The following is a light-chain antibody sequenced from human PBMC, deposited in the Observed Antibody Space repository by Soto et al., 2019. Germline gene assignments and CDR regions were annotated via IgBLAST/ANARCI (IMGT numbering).Light chain of an antibody. Sequence: QPVLTQPPSASGTPGQRVTISCSGGNSNLGSNTVNWYQQLPGTAPKLLIYNNNQRPSGVPDRFSGSKSGTSASLAISWLQSEDEADYYCATWDDSLNGYVFGTGTKLTVL. J-gene: IGLJ1*01. CDR2: NNN. V-gene: IGLV1-44*01. CDR3: ATWDDSLNGYV. CDR1: NSNLGSNT.